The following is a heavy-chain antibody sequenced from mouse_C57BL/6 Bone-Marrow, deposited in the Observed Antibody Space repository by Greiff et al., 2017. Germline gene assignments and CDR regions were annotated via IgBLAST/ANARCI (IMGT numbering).Heavy chain of an antibody. J-gene: IGHJ3*01. Sequence: QVQLQQSGAELARPGASVKLSCTASGYTFTSYGISWVKQRPGQGLEWIGEIYPRSGNTYYNEKFKGKATLTADKSSSTAYMEIRSLTSEDSAVYVCSNTPRFAYWGQGTLVTVSA. CDR2: IYPRSGNT. V-gene: IGHV1-81*01. CDR3: SNTPRFAY. D-gene: IGHD5-1-1*01. CDR1: GYTFTSYG.